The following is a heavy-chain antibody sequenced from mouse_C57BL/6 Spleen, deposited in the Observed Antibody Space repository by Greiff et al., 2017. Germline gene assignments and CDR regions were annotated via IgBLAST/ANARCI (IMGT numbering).Heavy chain of an antibody. CDR2: IDPEDGET. Sequence: VQLQQSGAELVKPGASVKLSCTASGFNIQDYYMHWVKQRTEQGLEWIGRIDPEDGETKYAPKFQGKATITADTSSNTAYLPLSSLTAEDTAVYYCARPYGNSHYFDYWGQGTTLTVSS. J-gene: IGHJ2*01. D-gene: IGHD2-1*01. V-gene: IGHV14-2*01. CDR1: GFNIQDYY. CDR3: ARPYGNSHYFDY.